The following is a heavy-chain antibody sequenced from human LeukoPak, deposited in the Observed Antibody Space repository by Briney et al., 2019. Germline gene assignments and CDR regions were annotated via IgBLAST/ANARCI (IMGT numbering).Heavy chain of an antibody. V-gene: IGHV1-2*02. J-gene: IGHJ4*02. Sequence: GASVKPSSHASGYTFTRYYMHWVRQAPGQGLEWMGGINPNSGGTNYAQKFQGRVTMTRDTSISPAYMELNRLISDDTAVYYCALFRSSTPPLFHYSGQGTLVTVSS. CDR1: GYTFTRYY. CDR2: INPNSGGT. D-gene: IGHD1-26*01. CDR3: ALFRSSTPPLFHY.